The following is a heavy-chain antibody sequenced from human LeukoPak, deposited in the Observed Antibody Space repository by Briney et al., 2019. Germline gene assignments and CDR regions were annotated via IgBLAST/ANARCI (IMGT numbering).Heavy chain of an antibody. V-gene: IGHV1-18*04. Sequence: ASVNVSCKASGLRHKPFDVRWAPQAPGQGLEGRGGISNYFGVTHYAEKFEDRVTMTIDTSTTTAYMELRSLRYDDTAVYYRARASDYIGNGNGDWFDPWGQGTVVTVSS. D-gene: IGHD4-11*01. CDR3: ARASDYIGNGNGDWFDP. CDR1: GLRHKPFD. J-gene: IGHJ5*02. CDR2: ISNYFGVT.